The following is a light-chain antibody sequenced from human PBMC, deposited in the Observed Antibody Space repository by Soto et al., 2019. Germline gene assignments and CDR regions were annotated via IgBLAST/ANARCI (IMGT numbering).Light chain of an antibody. Sequence: DIQMTQSPSTLSASVGDRVTITCRASQTISSYLAWYQQKPGKAPNLLIYRASSVQSGVPSRFSGSGSGTEFTLTISSLQPDDSATYDCQQYNTYLYTFGQGTKLEIK. CDR1: QTISSY. CDR2: RAS. J-gene: IGKJ2*01. CDR3: QQYNTYLYT. V-gene: IGKV1-5*03.